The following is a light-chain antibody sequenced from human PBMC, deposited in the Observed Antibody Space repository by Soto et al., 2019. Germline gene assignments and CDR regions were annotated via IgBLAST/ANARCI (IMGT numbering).Light chain of an antibody. CDR3: CSYAGSSTLRV. CDR1: DSDIGRYDY. CDR2: EGS. V-gene: IGLV2-11*01. J-gene: IGLJ3*02. Sequence: QSVLTQPRSVSGSPGQSITISCTGTDSDIGRYDYVSWYQQHPGKAPKLMIYEGSKRPSGVSNRFSGSKSGNTASLTISGLQADDEADYYCCSYAGSSTLRVFGSGTQLTVL.